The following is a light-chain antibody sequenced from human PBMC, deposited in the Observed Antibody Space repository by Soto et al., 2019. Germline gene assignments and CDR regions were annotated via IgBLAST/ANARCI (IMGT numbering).Light chain of an antibody. V-gene: IGKV3-15*01. CDR3: QQDNDWPPLT. CDR1: QSVGAR. J-gene: IGKJ4*01. CDR2: TTS. Sequence: EVVMTQSPATLSVSPGERATLSCRASQSVGARLAWYQQKPGQPPRLLMYTTSIRASGVPPRFSGSGSGTEFTLTISSLQSEDFAVYYCQQDNDWPPLTFGGGTTVEIK.